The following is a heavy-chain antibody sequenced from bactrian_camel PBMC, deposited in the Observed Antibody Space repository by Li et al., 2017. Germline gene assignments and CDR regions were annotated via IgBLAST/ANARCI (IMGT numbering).Heavy chain of an antibody. CDR3: AARGPYCYTKLSVRDFTY. D-gene: IGHD2*01. Sequence: HVQLVESGGGSVQAGESLRLSCVATEDIYGPNYCMAWFRQSPGREREGVAAITHGIGDVGIPYYPDSVKGRFTISQDNAKNTVYLQMNSLKPEDTAMYYCAARGPYCYTKLSVRDFTYWGQGTQVTVS. CDR1: EDIYGPNY. J-gene: IGHJ6*01. CDR2: ITHGIGDVGIP. V-gene: IGHV3S53*01.